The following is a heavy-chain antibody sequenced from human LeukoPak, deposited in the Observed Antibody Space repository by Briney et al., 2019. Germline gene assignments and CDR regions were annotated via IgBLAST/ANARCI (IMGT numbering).Heavy chain of an antibody. D-gene: IGHD3-22*01. CDR1: GFSFNDAW. J-gene: IGHJ2*01. CDR2: IKSESDGGTT. CDR3: TREDHGTSGYWWDFDL. V-gene: IGHV3-15*01. Sequence: GGSLRLSCAASGFSFNDAWMSWVRQAPGKGLEWVGLIKSESDGGTTDCAAPVKDRFTISRDDSKNTLYLKTDSMKSEDTAVYYCTREDHGTSGYWWDFDLWGRGALVTVSS.